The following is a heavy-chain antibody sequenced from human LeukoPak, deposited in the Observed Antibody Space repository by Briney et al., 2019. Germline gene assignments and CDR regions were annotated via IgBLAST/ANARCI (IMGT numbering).Heavy chain of an antibody. D-gene: IGHD5-12*01. CDR3: ARVGATIEYVDY. CDR2: IKQDGSEK. Sequence: GGSLRLSCAASGFTFSSYWMSWVRQAPGKGLEWVANIKQDGSEKYYVDSVKGRFTIFRDNTKNSLYLQMNSLRAEDTAVYYCARVGATIEYVDYWGQGSLVTVSS. V-gene: IGHV3-7*01. J-gene: IGHJ4*02. CDR1: GFTFSSYW.